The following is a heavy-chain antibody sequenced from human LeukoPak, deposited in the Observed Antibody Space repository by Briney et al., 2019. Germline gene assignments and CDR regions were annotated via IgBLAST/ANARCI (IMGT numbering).Heavy chain of an antibody. Sequence: ASVKVSCKASGYTFTGYYMHCVRQAPGQGLEWIGRIKPNSGGTNYAQTFQGRVTMTRDTSISTAYMELSRLRSGDTAVYYCARDGEFGGSSLTHDYWGQGTLVTVSS. D-gene: IGHD2-15*01. CDR1: GYTFTGYY. V-gene: IGHV1-2*06. CDR2: IKPNSGGT. CDR3: ARDGEFGGSSLTHDY. J-gene: IGHJ4*02.